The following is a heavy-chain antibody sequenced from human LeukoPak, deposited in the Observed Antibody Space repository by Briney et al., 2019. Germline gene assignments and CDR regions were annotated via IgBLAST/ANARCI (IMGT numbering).Heavy chain of an antibody. Sequence: GGSLRLSCAASGFTFSSYAMSWVRQAPGKGLEWVSAISGSGGSTYYADSVKGRFTISRDNSKNTLYLQMSSLRAEDTAVYYCAKAPERIAVAGYFDYWGQGTLVTVSS. V-gene: IGHV3-23*01. D-gene: IGHD6-19*01. CDR2: ISGSGGST. J-gene: IGHJ4*02. CDR3: AKAPERIAVAGYFDY. CDR1: GFTFSSYA.